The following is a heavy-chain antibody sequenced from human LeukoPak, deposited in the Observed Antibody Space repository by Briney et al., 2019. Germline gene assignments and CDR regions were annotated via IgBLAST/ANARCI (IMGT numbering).Heavy chain of an antibody. CDR2: IYHSGST. CDR3: AREPHCSGGSCYHDAFDI. V-gene: IGHV4-30-2*01. D-gene: IGHD2-15*01. CDR1: GVSISSGGYY. J-gene: IGHJ3*02. Sequence: SETLSLTCTVSGVSISSGGYYWSWIRQPPGKGLEWIGYIYHSGSTYYNPSLKSRVTISVDRSKNQFSLKLSSVTAADTAVYYCAREPHCSGGSCYHDAFDIWGQGTMVTVSS.